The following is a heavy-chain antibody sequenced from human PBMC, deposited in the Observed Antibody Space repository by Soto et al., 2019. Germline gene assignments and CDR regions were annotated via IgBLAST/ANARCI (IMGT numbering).Heavy chain of an antibody. CDR2: IYSGGST. V-gene: IGHV3-66*01. CDR1: GFTVSSNY. J-gene: IGHJ4*02. D-gene: IGHD3-3*01. CDR3: ARAQEYYDFWSGYRNYYLDY. Sequence: GGSLRLSCAASGFTVSSNYMSWVRQAPGKGLEWVSVIYSGGSTYYADSVKGRFTISRDNSKNTLYLQMNSLRAEDTAVYYCARAQEYYDFWSGYRNYYLDYWGQGTLVTVSS.